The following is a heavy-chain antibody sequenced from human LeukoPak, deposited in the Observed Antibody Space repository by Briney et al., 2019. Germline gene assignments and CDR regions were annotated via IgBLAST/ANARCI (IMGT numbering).Heavy chain of an antibody. V-gene: IGHV3-7*04. Sequence: GGSLRLSCAASGFTFRIYWMSWVRQAPGKGLEWVANIKHDGSEKYYVDSVKGRFTISRDNAKNSLYLQMNSLRAEDTAVYYCARDYFYPMDVWGQGTTVTVSS. CDR1: GFTFRIYW. CDR3: ARDYFYPMDV. CDR2: IKHDGSEK. J-gene: IGHJ6*02.